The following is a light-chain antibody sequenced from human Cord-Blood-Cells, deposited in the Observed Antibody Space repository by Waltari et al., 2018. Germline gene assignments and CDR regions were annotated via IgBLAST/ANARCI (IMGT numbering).Light chain of an antibody. CDR2: DAS. CDR1: PSISSW. V-gene: IGKV1-5*01. Sequence: DIQMTQSPSTLSASVGDRVTITCRASPSISSWLAWYQQKPGKAPKLLIYDASSLESGVPSRFSGSGSGTEFTLTSSSLQPDDFATYYCQQYNSYSITFGQGTRLEIK. J-gene: IGKJ5*01. CDR3: QQYNSYSIT.